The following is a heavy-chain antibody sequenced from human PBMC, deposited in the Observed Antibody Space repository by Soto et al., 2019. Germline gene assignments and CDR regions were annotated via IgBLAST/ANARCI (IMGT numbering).Heavy chain of an antibody. V-gene: IGHV3-23*01. Sequence: GGSLRLACAASGFTFSSYAMSWVRQAPGKGLEWVSAISGSGGSTYYADSVKGRFTISRDNSKNTLYLQMNSLRAEDTAVYYCAKEGYYYDSSGYPSYYFAYCGQGSLVPVSS. CDR2: ISGSGGST. CDR1: GFTFSSYA. CDR3: AKEGYYYDSSGYPSYYFAY. D-gene: IGHD3-22*01. J-gene: IGHJ4*02.